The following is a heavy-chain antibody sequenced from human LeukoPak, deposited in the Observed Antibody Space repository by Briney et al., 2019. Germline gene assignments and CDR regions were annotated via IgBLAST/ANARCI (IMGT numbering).Heavy chain of an antibody. CDR3: SEGYFEPFDH. Sequence: SETLSLTCTVSGVSVSTSHWNWIRQRPGKGLEWIGCLSYTGKTDYNPSLKSRVSISLGPSNNHFSLKLTSVTAADTAVYYCSEGYFEPFDHWGQGILVTVSS. D-gene: IGHD2/OR15-2a*01. CDR1: GVSVSTSH. V-gene: IGHV4-59*02. J-gene: IGHJ4*02. CDR2: LSYTGKT.